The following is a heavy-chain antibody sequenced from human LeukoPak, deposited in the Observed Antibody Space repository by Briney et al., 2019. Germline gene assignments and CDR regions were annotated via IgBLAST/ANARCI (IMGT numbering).Heavy chain of an antibody. CDR3: ARDLYRDSLPVNWFDP. CDR2: ISDYNGNT. J-gene: IGHJ5*02. D-gene: IGHD4-11*01. V-gene: IGHV1-18*01. CDR1: GYTFTSYG. Sequence: GASVKVSCKASGYTFTSYGISWVRQAPGQGLEWMGWISDYNGNTNYAQKLQGRVTMTTDTSTSTAYMELRSLRSDDTAVYYCARDLYRDSLPVNWFDPWGQGTLVTVSS.